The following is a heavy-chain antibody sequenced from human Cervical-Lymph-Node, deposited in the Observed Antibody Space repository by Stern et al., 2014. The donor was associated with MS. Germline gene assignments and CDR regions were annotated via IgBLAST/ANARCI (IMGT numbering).Heavy chain of an antibody. V-gene: IGHV1-18*01. CDR3: ARDLYGDSTTLWDY. CDR2: ISAYNGRT. Sequence: QVQLVQSGAEVKKPGASVKVSCKASGYTFTSYGVGWVRQAPGQGLEWMGWISAYNGRTNYAQKLQGRVTMTTDTSTSTAYMELRSLRSDDTAVYYCARDLYGDSTTLWDYWGQGTLVTVSS. CDR1: GYTFTSYG. D-gene: IGHD4-17*01. J-gene: IGHJ4*02.